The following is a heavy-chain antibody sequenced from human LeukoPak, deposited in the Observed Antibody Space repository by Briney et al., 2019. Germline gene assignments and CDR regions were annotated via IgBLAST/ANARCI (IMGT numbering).Heavy chain of an antibody. Sequence: GGSLRLSCAASGFTFSSYGLNWVRQAPGKGLEWVSSISGSSNYIYYADSLKGRFTISRDNAKNSLYLQMNSLRAEDTAVYYCARTYDSGGSYGMDVWGQGTTVTASS. CDR1: GFTFSSYG. CDR3: ARTYDSGGSYGMDV. D-gene: IGHD3-10*01. J-gene: IGHJ6*02. CDR2: ISGSSNYI. V-gene: IGHV3-21*01.